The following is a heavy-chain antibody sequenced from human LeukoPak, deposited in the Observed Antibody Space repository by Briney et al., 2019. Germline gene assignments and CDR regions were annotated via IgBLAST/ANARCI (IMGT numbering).Heavy chain of an antibody. CDR3: ASLRYSSSSFLYS. CDR2: ISSSSSSI. J-gene: IGHJ5*01. D-gene: IGHD6-6*01. Sequence: ETLSLTCTVSGGSISSSSYYWGWIRQPPGKGLEWVSSISSSSSSIYYADSMKGRFTISRDNAKNSLYLQMNSLRAEDTAVYYCASLRYSSSSFLYSRGQGTLVTVSS. CDR1: GGSISSSS. V-gene: IGHV3-21*01.